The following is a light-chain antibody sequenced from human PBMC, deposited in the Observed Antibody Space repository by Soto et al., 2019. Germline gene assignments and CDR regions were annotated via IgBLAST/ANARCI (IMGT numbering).Light chain of an antibody. J-gene: IGKJ1*01. CDR2: AAS. V-gene: IGKV1-6*01. CDR1: QAIRGD. CDR3: LQDFNYPLT. Sequence: AIQMTQFPSSLSASVGDRVTITCRASQAIRGDLAWFQQKPGKAPKLLIYAASSLQSEVPSRFSGSGSASEYTLTISSLQPEDFATYFCLQDFNYPLTFGQGTKLDIK.